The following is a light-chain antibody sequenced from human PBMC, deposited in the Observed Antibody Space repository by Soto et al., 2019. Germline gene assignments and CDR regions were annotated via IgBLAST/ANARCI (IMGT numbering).Light chain of an antibody. CDR1: QNINRY. CDR3: QQRSNWPIT. V-gene: IGKV3-11*01. J-gene: IGKJ5*01. CDR2: DAS. Sequence: EIFLTQSPSTLALSPGERATLSCRASQNINRYLAWYHQKPGQPPRLLIYDASTRATGIPARFSGSGSGTDFTLTISSLEPEDFEVYYCQQRSNWPITFGQGTRLEIK.